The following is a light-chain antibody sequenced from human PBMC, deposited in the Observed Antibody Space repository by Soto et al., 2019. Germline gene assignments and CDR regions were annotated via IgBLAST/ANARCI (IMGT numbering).Light chain of an antibody. Sequence: VTINYRASQSISSWLAWYQQKPGKAPKLLIYKASSLESGVPSRFSGIGSGTEFPLTFGSLQPDHFRTYYCQQYNRSPWTFGPGTKVDIK. CDR3: QQYNRSPWT. CDR2: KAS. J-gene: IGKJ1*01. CDR1: QSISSW. V-gene: IGKV1-5*03.